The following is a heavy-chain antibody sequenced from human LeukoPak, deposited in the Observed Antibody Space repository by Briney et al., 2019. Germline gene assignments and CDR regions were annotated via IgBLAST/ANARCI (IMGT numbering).Heavy chain of an antibody. D-gene: IGHD5-24*01. V-gene: IGHV4-59*01. Sequence: SENLSLTCTVSGGSISSYYWSWIRQPPGKGLEWIGYIYYSGSTNYNPSLKSRVTISVDTSKNQFSLKLSSVTAADTAVYYCARGGYKAFDIWGQGTMVTVSS. J-gene: IGHJ3*02. CDR3: ARGGYKAFDI. CDR2: IYYSGST. CDR1: GGSISSYY.